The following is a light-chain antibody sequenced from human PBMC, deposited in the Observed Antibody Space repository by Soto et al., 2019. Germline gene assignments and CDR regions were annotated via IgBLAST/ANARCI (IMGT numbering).Light chain of an antibody. J-gene: IGKJ1*01. CDR1: QSVSGW. Sequence: DIRMTQSPYSVSASVGDTVTVTCRASQSVSGWLAWYQQKPGEAPKLLIYDASALPRGVPSRFSGSGSGTKFTLTIASLQPDDFATYYCQQYETFSGTFGPGTKVDIK. CDR3: QQYETFSGT. CDR2: DAS. V-gene: IGKV1-5*01.